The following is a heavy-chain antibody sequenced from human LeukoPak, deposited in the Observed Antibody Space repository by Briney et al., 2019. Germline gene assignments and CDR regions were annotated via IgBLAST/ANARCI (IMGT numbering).Heavy chain of an antibody. J-gene: IGHJ5*02. D-gene: IGHD6-13*01. CDR1: GGSISSYY. V-gene: IGHV4-59*01. Sequence: SETLSLTCTVSGGSISSYYWSWIRQPPGKGLEWIGYIYYSGSTNYNPSLKSRVTISVDTSKNQFSLKLSSVTAADTAVYYCAKDDSAAGEGWFDPWGQGTLVTVSS. CDR3: AKDDSAAGEGWFDP. CDR2: IYYSGST.